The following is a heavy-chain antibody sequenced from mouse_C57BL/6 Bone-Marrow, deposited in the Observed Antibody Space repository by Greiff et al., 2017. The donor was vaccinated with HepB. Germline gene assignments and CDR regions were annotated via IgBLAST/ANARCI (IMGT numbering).Heavy chain of an antibody. Sequence: EVKLVESGGGLVQPGGSLELSCAASGFTFSDYYMYWVRQTPEKRLEWVAYISNGGGSTYYPDTVKGRFTISRDNAKNTLYLQMSRLKSEDTAMYYCGGSSGFAYWGQGTLVTVSA. J-gene: IGHJ3*01. CDR1: GFTFSDYY. CDR3: GGSSGFAY. CDR2: ISNGGGST. D-gene: IGHD1-1*01. V-gene: IGHV5-12*01.